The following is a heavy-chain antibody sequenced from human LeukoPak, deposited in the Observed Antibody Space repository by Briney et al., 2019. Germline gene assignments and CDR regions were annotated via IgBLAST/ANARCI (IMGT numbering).Heavy chain of an antibody. V-gene: IGHV3-66*01. CDR1: GVTLSSDY. CDR3: VRDDRSRMD. J-gene: IGHJ4*02. CDR2: IYSGGRT. Sequence: GESLRLSCAASGVTLSSDYMRWVREAPGEGLVCVSVIYSGGRTHYADSVKGRFSISRDNSKSSLFLQMNSLRLEDTAVYYCVRDDRSRMDWGQGTLVTVSS. D-gene: IGHD3-22*01.